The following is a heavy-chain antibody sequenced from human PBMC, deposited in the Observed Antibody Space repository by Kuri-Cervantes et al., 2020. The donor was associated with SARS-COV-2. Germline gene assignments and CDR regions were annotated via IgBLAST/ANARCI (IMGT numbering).Heavy chain of an antibody. Sequence: SETLSLTCTVSGGSISSSSYYWGWIRQPPGKGLEWIGSIYYSGSTYYNPSLKSRVTISVDTSKNQFSLKVNSVTAADTAVYYCARVTRAGAAAFRWDYMDVWGKGTTVTVSS. J-gene: IGHJ6*03. D-gene: IGHD6-13*01. V-gene: IGHV4-39*01. CDR1: GGSISSSSYY. CDR3: ARVTRAGAAAFRWDYMDV. CDR2: IYYSGST.